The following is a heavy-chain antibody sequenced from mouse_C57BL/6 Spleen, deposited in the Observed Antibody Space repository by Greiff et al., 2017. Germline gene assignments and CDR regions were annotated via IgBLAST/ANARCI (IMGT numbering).Heavy chain of an antibody. J-gene: IGHJ4*01. CDR2: INPGSGGT. V-gene: IGHV1-54*01. Sequence: QVQLQQSGAELVRPGTSVKVSCKASGYAFTNYLIEWVKQRPGQGLEWIGVINPGSGGTNYNEKFKGKATLTADKSSSTAYMQLSSLTSEDSAVYFCARSISSSLYYYAMDYWGQGTSVTVSS. D-gene: IGHD1-1*01. CDR1: GYAFTNYL. CDR3: ARSISSSLYYYAMDY.